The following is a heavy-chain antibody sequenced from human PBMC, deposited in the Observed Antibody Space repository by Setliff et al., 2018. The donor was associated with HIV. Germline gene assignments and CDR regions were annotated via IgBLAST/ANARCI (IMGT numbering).Heavy chain of an antibody. Sequence: PGGSLRLSCAASGFTFSSYSMNWVRQAPGKGLEWVSYISSSSSTIYYADSVKGRFTISRDNAKNSLYLQMNSLRAEDTAVYYCARSFWGFVRNAASDIWGQGTMVTVSS. J-gene: IGHJ3*02. D-gene: IGHD3-16*01. CDR1: GFTFSSYS. CDR2: ISSSSSTI. CDR3: ARSFWGFVRNAASDI. V-gene: IGHV3-48*04.